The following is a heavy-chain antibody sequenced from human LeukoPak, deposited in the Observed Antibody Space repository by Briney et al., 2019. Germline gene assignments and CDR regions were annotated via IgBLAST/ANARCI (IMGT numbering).Heavy chain of an antibody. CDR2: MTGPADTT. CDR1: GFNFNNFA. Sequence: GGSLRLSCAASGFNFNNFAMSWVRQAPGKGPEWLSAMTGPADTTYYAESVKGRFTISRDYSKSMVYLQMTSLRVEDTAIYYCAKGAEIDHWGQGTLVAISS. J-gene: IGHJ4*02. V-gene: IGHV3-23*01. CDR3: AKGAEIDH.